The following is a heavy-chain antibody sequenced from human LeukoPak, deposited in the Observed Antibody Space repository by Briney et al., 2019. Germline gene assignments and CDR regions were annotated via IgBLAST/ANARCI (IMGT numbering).Heavy chain of an antibody. CDR3: ASGAHYYGS. Sequence: SGGSLRLSCTPSGFTLSSGYMSWVRQAPGKGLEWVSLIYGDGTASYRDSVKGRVTLSVDNFRNTLYLQINILRNDDTAVYYWASGAHYYGSWGQGTLVTVSS. D-gene: IGHD3-10*01. J-gene: IGHJ5*02. V-gene: IGHV3-53*01. CDR2: IYGDGTA. CDR1: GFTLSSGY.